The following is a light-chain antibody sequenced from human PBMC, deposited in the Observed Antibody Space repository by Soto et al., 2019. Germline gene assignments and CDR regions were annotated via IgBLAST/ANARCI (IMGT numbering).Light chain of an antibody. Sequence: IQLTQSPSSLSASVGDRVTITCRASQGISSFLAWYQQKPGRAPKLLIHGASTLQSGVPSRFSGSGSGTDFTLTISSLQPEDFATYYCQQLNSFPIAFGPGTKVEIQ. V-gene: IGKV1-9*01. J-gene: IGKJ3*01. CDR3: QQLNSFPIA. CDR1: QGISSF. CDR2: GAS.